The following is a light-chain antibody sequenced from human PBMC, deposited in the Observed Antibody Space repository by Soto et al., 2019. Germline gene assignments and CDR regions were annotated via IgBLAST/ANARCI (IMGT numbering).Light chain of an antibody. CDR2: KAS. J-gene: IGKJ1*01. CDR1: QTISSW. V-gene: IGKV1-5*03. CDR3: QQYNSYSWT. Sequence: DIQMTQSPSTLSASVRYRVTVTCRASQTISSWLAWFQQRPGRAPKFLIYKASSLESGVPSRFSGSGSGTEFTLSISSLQPDDFATYYCQQYNSYSWTFGQGTKVDIK.